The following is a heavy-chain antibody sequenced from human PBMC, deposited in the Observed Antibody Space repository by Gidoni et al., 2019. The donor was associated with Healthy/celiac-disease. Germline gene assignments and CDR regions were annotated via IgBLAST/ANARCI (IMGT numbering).Heavy chain of an antibody. CDR1: GFTFSSYG. CDR3: AKEGKGAPIVVVTDILDY. CDR2: ISYDGSDK. V-gene: IGHV3-30*18. D-gene: IGHD2-21*02. J-gene: IGHJ4*02. Sequence: QVQLVESGGGVVQTGRALSLSCAAAGFTFSSYGMHWGRQAPGKGLELVAVISYDGSDKYYADSVKGRFTISRDNSKNTLDLQMNSLRAEDTAVYYSAKEGKGAPIVVVTDILDYWGQGTLVTVSS.